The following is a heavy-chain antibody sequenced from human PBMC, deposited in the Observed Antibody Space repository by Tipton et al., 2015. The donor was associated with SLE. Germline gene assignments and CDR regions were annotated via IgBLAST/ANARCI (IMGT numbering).Heavy chain of an antibody. CDR1: GGSFSGYY. J-gene: IGHJ6*03. V-gene: IGHV4-34*01. D-gene: IGHD2-2*01. CDR2: INHSGST. CDR3: ASEGYCSSTSCYRGYYMDV. Sequence: GLVKPSETLSLTCAVYGGSFSGYYWSWIRQPPGKGLEWIGEINHSGSTNYNPSLKSRVTISVDTSKNQFSLKLSSVTAADTAVYYCASEGYCSSTSCYRGYYMDVWGKGTTVTVSS.